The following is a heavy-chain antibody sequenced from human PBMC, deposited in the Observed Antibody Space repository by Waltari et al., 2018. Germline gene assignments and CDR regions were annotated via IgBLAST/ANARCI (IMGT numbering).Heavy chain of an antibody. D-gene: IGHD3-16*01. J-gene: IGHJ4*02. Sequence: EVQLLESRGGLVQPGGSLRLSCAASGFTFSSYAMSWFRQAPGKGLEGVSAISGSGGSTYYAGSVKGRFTIAGDNSKNTRYLQMNSLRAEDTAVYYCAKPRAKGGYDPKVYFDYWGQGTLVTVSS. CDR1: GFTFSSYA. V-gene: IGHV3-23*01. CDR3: AKPRAKGGYDPKVYFDY. CDR2: ISGSGGST.